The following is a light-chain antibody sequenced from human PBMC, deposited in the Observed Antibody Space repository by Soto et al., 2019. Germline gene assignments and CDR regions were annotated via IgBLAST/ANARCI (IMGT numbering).Light chain of an antibody. J-gene: IGLJ2*01. Sequence: QLVLTQPPSVSGAPGQRVTISCTWSSSNIGAGYDVPWYQQLPGRAPKLLIYGNTNRPSGVPDRFSGSKSGTSASLAITGLQAEDEADYSCLSFDSSLSVVFGGGTKLTVL. CDR2: GNT. CDR3: LSFDSSLSVV. CDR1: SSNIGAGYD. V-gene: IGLV1-40*01.